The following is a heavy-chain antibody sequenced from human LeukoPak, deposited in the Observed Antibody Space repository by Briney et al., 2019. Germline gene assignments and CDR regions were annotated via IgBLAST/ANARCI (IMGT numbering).Heavy chain of an antibody. CDR2: INYSGST. CDR1: GGSISSYY. CDR3: ARVGVAYCGRDCYSYYFDY. Sequence: SETLSLTCTVSGGSISSYYWSWIRQPPGKGLEWIGYINYSGSTNYNPSLKSRVTISVDTSKNQFSLKLSSVTAADTAVYYCARVGVAYCGRDCYSYYFDYWGQGTLVTVSS. D-gene: IGHD2-21*02. V-gene: IGHV4-59*01. J-gene: IGHJ4*02.